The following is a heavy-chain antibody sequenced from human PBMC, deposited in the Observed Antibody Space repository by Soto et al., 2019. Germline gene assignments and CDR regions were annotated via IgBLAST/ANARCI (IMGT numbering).Heavy chain of an antibody. Sequence: GASVKVSCKASGYTFTRDDINWVRQDTGQGLEWMGWMNPNSGNTGYAQKFQGRVTMTRNTSISTAYMELSSLRSEDTAVYYCASGIAAAGTLYYYYYMDVWGKGTTVTVSS. V-gene: IGHV1-8*01. CDR1: GYTFTRDD. CDR3: ASGIAAAGTLYYYYYMDV. J-gene: IGHJ6*03. D-gene: IGHD6-13*01. CDR2: MNPNSGNT.